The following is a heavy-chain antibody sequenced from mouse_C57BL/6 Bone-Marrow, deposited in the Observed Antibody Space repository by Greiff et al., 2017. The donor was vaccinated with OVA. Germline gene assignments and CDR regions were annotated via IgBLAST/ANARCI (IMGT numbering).Heavy chain of an antibody. CDR3: AFYYGSSYRYFDV. V-gene: IGHV1-39*01. D-gene: IGHD1-1*01. CDR1: GYSFTDYN. CDR2: INPNYGTT. Sequence: VQLQQSGPELVKPGASVKISCKASGYSFTDYNMNWVKQSNGKSLEWIGVINPNYGTTSYNQKFKGKATLTVDQSSSTAYMQLNSLTSEASAVYYWAFYYGSSYRYFDVWGTGTTITVTS. J-gene: IGHJ1*03.